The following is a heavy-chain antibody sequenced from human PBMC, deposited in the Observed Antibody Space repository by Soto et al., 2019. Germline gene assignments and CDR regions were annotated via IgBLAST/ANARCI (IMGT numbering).Heavy chain of an antibody. Sequence: PSETLSLTCAVSGGPISGSNWWTWVRQPPGKGLEWIGDVYHSGRTNYNPSLKSRVTISVDXSRNLFSLDLKSVTAADTAFYYCASSLSGPDYWGQGTMVTVSS. CDR3: ASSLSGPDY. CDR2: VYHSGRT. J-gene: IGHJ4*02. CDR1: GGPISGSNW. V-gene: IGHV4-4*02. D-gene: IGHD2-15*01.